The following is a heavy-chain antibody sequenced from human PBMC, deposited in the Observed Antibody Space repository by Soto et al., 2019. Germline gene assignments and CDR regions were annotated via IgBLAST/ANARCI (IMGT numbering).Heavy chain of an antibody. J-gene: IGHJ4*02. CDR3: AMGGPVRGYDY. V-gene: IGHV3-21*06. D-gene: IGHD3-10*01. CDR2: ISSSSSNT. Sequence: EEQLVESGGGLVKPGGSLRLSCAASGFTFSSYGMNWVRQAPGKGLEWVSFISSSSSNTQYADAVAGRFTGSRDNAKNYRYLQRNSLGDEDPAVYYCAMGGPVRGYDYWGQGTRVTVSS. CDR1: GFTFSSYG.